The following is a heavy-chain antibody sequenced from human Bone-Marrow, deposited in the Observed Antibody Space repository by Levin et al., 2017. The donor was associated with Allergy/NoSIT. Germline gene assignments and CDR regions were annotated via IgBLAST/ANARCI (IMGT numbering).Heavy chain of an antibody. J-gene: IGHJ6*02. Sequence: SETLSLTCAVYGGSFSGYYWSWIRQPPGKGLEWIGEINHSGSTNYNPSLKSRVTISVDTSKNQFSLKLSSVTAADTAVYYCARGSGDSSSSGFVFHYYYGMDVWGQGTTVTVSS. V-gene: IGHV4-34*01. CDR3: ARGSGDSSSSGFVFHYYYGMDV. CDR1: GGSFSGYY. D-gene: IGHD6-6*01. CDR2: INHSGST.